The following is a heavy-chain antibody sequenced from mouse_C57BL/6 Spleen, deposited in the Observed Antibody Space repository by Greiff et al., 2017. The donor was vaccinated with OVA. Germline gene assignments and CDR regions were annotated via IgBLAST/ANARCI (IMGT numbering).Heavy chain of an antibody. CDR3: ASPLYGSSYYFDY. D-gene: IGHD1-1*01. V-gene: IGHV1-82*01. CDR1: GYAFSSSW. Sequence: QVQLQQSGPELVKPGASVKISCKASGYAFSSSWMNWVKQRPGKGLEWIGRIYPGDGDTNYNGKFKGKATLTADKSSSTAYMQLSSLTSEDSAVYFCASPLYGSSYYFDYWGQGTTLTVSS. CDR2: IYPGDGDT. J-gene: IGHJ2*01.